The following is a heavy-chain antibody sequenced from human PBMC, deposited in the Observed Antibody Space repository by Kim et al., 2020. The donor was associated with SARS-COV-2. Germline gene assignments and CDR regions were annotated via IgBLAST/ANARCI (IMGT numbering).Heavy chain of an antibody. D-gene: IGHD6-19*01. CDR2: ISDSGGKT. CDR1: GFTFGNYG. Sequence: GGSLRLSCAASGFTFGNYGMIWVRQAPGKGLEWVSAISDSGGKTYYADSMKGRISISRDNSKNTLYLQLNTLRAEDTAIYYCAKSPIPVGLLPGFWGQGTLVTVS. J-gene: IGHJ4*02. V-gene: IGHV3-23*01. CDR3: AKSPIPVGLLPGF.